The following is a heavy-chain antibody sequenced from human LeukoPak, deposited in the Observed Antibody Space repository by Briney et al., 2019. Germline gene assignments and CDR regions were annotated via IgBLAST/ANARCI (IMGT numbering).Heavy chain of an antibody. CDR2: ISGSGGST. V-gene: IGHV3-23*01. D-gene: IGHD5-18*01. Sequence: GASLRLSCAASGFTFSSYVMSWVRQAPGKGLEWVAAISGSGGSTYYADSVKGRFTISRDNSKNTLYLQMNSLRAEDTAVYYCANIAGYSYGFGYYFDYWGQGTLVTVSS. J-gene: IGHJ4*02. CDR1: GFTFSSYV. CDR3: ANIAGYSYGFGYYFDY.